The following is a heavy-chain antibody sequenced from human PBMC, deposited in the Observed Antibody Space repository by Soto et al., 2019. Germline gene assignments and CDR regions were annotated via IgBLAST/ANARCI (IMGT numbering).Heavy chain of an antibody. D-gene: IGHD6-6*01. CDR3: AKDSSALNYYYYGMDV. Sequence: GGSLRLSCAASGFTFSSYEMNWVRQAPGKGLEWVSYISSSGSTIYYADSVKGRFTISRDNSKNTLYLQMNSLRAEDTAVYYCAKDSSALNYYYYGMDVWGQGTTVTVSS. V-gene: IGHV3-48*03. J-gene: IGHJ6*02. CDR1: GFTFSSYE. CDR2: ISSSGSTI.